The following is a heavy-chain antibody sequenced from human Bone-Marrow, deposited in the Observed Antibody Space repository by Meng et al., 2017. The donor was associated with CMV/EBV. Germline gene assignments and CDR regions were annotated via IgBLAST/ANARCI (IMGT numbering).Heavy chain of an antibody. CDR3: ARDQRFLEWSFDY. Sequence: ASVKVSCKASGYTFTSYDINWVRQASGQGLEWLGWMNPNSGNAGYAQKFQGRVTMTRDTSISTAYMELTSLTSEDTAVYYCARDQRFLEWSFDYWGQGTLVTVSS. J-gene: IGHJ4*02. D-gene: IGHD3-3*01. CDR1: GYTFTSYD. CDR2: MNPNSGNA. V-gene: IGHV1-8*01.